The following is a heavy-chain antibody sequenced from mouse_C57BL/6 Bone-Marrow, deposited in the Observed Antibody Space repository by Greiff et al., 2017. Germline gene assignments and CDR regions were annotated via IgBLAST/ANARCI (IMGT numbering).Heavy chain of an antibody. V-gene: IGHV1-82*01. CDR2: IYPGDGDT. Sequence: VQLQQSGPELVKPGASVKISCKASGYAFSSSWMNWVKQRPGKGLEWIGRIYPGDGDTNYNENFKGKATFTADTSSNTAYMQLSSLTTEDSAIYYCAKGGSYFDSWGQGTSLTVSS. J-gene: IGHJ2*02. D-gene: IGHD1-1*01. CDR3: AKGGSYFDS. CDR1: GYAFSSSW.